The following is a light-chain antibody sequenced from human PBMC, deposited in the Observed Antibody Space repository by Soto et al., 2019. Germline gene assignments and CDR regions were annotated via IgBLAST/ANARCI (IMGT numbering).Light chain of an antibody. CDR1: KLGDKY. Sequence: SYELTQPPSVSVSPGQTASITCSGDKLGDKYACWYQQKPGQSPVLVIYQDSKRPSGIPERFSGSNSGNTATLTISGTQAMDEADYYCQAWDSSILYVFGTRTKVTVL. J-gene: IGLJ1*01. CDR3: QAWDSSILYV. CDR2: QDS. V-gene: IGLV3-1*01.